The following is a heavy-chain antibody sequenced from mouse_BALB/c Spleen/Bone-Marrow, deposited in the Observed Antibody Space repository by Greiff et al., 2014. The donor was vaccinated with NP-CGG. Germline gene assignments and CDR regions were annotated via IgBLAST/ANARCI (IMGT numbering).Heavy chain of an antibody. V-gene: IGHV1S126*01. CDR3: AREGDYYGSSAY. J-gene: IGHJ3*01. CDR2: IDPSDSET. CDR1: GYSFTSYW. D-gene: IGHD1-1*01. Sequence: QVQLQQSGPQLVRRGASVKISCKASGYSFTSYWMHWVKQRPGQGLEWIGMIDPSDSETRLNQKFKDKATLTVNKSSSTAYMQLSSPTSEDSAVYYCAREGDYYGSSAYWGQGALVTVSA.